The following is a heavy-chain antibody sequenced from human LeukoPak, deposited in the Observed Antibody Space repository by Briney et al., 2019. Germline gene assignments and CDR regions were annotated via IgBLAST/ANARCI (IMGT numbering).Heavy chain of an antibody. CDR2: THYTGST. CDR1: GGSISSYY. J-gene: IGHJ3*01. CDR3: ARDGDTAMILFAFDF. V-gene: IGHV4-59*01. Sequence: PSETLSLTCTVSGGSISSYYWSWIRQPPGKGLEWIGYTHYTGSTSVNPSLKSRVTISVDTSKNQFSLKVSSVTAADTAVYYCARDGDTAMILFAFDFWGQGTMVTVSS. D-gene: IGHD5-18*01.